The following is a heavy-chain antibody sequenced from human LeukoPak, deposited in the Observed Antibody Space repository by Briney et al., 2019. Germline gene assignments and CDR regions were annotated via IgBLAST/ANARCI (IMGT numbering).Heavy chain of an antibody. D-gene: IGHD5-24*01. CDR2: FDPEDGET. V-gene: IGHV1-24*01. CDR1: GYTFTGYY. J-gene: IGHJ1*01. CDR3: ATAIRDGYNLLYFQH. Sequence: GASVKVSCKASGYTFTGYYMHWVRQAPGKGLEWMGGFDPEDGETIYAQKFQGRVTMTEDTSTDTAYMELSSLRSEDTAVYYCATAIRDGYNLLYFQHWGQGTLVTVSS.